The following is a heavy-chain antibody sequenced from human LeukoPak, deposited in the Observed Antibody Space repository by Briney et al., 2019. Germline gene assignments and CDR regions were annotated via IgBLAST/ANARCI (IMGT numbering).Heavy chain of an antibody. J-gene: IGHJ4*02. Sequence: PGRSLRLSCAASGFTFSSYGMPWVRQAPGKGLEWVAVISYDGSNKYYADSVKGRFTISRDNSKNTLYLQMNSLRAEDTAVYYCAKDGGQWLLDYWGQGTLVTVSS. V-gene: IGHV3-30*18. CDR3: AKDGGQWLLDY. D-gene: IGHD5-24*01. CDR1: GFTFSSYG. CDR2: ISYDGSNK.